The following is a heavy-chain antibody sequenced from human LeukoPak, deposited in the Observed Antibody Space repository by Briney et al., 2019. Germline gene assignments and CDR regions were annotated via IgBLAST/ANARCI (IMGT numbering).Heavy chain of an antibody. CDR2: ISSSGSTI. CDR3: AELGITMIGGV. Sequence: GGSLRLSYAASGFTFSSYEMNWVRQAPGKGLEWVSYISSSGSTIYYADSVKGRFTISRDNAKNSLYLQMNSLRAEGTAVYYCAELGITMIGGVWGKGTTVTISS. J-gene: IGHJ6*04. D-gene: IGHD3-10*02. CDR1: GFTFSSYE. V-gene: IGHV3-48*03.